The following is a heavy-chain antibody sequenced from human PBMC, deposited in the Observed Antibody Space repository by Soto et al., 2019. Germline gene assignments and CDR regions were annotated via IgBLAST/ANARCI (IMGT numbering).Heavy chain of an antibody. V-gene: IGHV3-66*01. J-gene: IGHJ3*02. Sequence: GGSLRLSCAASGFTVSNNFMSWVRQAPGKGLEWVSVIYSGGSTYYADSVRGRFTISRDASKNSLYLQMNSLRVEDTAMYYCARGDYYDSSGPFSDAFDIWGQGTMVTVSS. CDR1: GFTVSNNF. CDR2: IYSGGST. CDR3: ARGDYYDSSGPFSDAFDI. D-gene: IGHD3-22*01.